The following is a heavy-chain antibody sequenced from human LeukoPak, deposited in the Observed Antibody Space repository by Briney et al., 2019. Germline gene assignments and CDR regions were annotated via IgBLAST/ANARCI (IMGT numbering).Heavy chain of an antibody. CDR3: ARMLTFGGVIADAPGGY. CDR2: IWYDGSNR. J-gene: IGHJ4*02. Sequence: PGRSLRLSCAASGFTFSSYGMHWVRQAPGKGLEWVALIWYDGSNRYYADSVKGRFTISRDTSKNSLYLQMNSLRAEDTAVYYCARMLTFGGVIADAPGGYWGQGTLVTVSS. D-gene: IGHD3-16*02. CDR1: GFTFSSYG. V-gene: IGHV3-33*01.